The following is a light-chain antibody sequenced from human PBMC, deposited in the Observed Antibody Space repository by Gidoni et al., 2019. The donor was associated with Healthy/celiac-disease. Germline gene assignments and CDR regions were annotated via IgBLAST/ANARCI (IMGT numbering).Light chain of an antibody. CDR1: QSISSY. V-gene: IGKV1-39*01. J-gene: IGKJ1*01. CDR2: AAS. CDR3: QQSYSTPRT. Sequence: DIQMTQSPSSLSASVGDRVTLTCRASQSISSYLNWYQQKQGEAPKLLIYAASSLQSGVPSRFSGSGSGTDFTLTISSLQPGDFATYYCQQSYSTPRTFXQXTKVEIK.